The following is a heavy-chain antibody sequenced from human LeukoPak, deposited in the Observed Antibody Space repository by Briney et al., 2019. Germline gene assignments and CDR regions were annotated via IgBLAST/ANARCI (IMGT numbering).Heavy chain of an antibody. V-gene: IGHV3-7*01. J-gene: IGHJ4*02. CDR2: IKQDGSEK. CDR3: VRDLYRIVVVPHYFDY. D-gene: IGHD3-22*01. CDR1: GFTFSTYT. Sequence: PGGSLRLSCAASGFTFSTYTMSWVRQAPGKGLEWVANIKQDGSEKYYVDSVKGRFTISRDNAKNSLYLQMNSLRAEDTAAYYCVRDLYRIVVVPHYFDYWGQGTLVTVSS.